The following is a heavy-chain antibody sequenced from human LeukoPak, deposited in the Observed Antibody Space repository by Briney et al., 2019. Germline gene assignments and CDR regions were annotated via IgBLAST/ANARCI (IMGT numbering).Heavy chain of an antibody. CDR3: ARLSSRQQLDY. Sequence: PSETLSLTCTVSGGSISSGSYYWSWIRQPAGKGLEWIGRIYTSGSTNYNPSLKSRVTISVDTSKNQFSLKLSSVTAADTAVYYCARLSSRQQLDYWGQGTLVTVSS. J-gene: IGHJ4*02. V-gene: IGHV4-61*02. CDR1: GGSISSGSYY. CDR2: IYTSGST. D-gene: IGHD6-13*01.